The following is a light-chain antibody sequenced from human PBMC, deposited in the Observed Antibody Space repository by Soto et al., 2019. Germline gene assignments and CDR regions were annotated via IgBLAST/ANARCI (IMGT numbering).Light chain of an antibody. J-gene: IGLJ1*01. Sequence: QSVLTQPASVSGFLGQSITMSCTGSSSDVGTFNLVSWFQQHPGKAPKLLIFEGTKRPSGVSDRFSGSKSGNTASLTISGLQAEDEADYHCCSYAGTRTSWVVGTGTKV. CDR3: CSYAGTRTSWV. V-gene: IGLV2-23*01. CDR2: EGT. CDR1: SSDVGTFNL.